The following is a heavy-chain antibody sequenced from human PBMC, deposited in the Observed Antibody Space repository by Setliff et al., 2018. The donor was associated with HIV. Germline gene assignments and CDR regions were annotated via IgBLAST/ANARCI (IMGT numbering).Heavy chain of an antibody. D-gene: IGHD3-10*01. CDR1: GGSFRGSRYY. J-gene: IGHJ4*02. CDR2: MHYGGFF. V-gene: IGHV4-39*01. CDR3: ARPALGIGGGSRFDI. Sequence: KASETLSLTCTVSGGSFRGSRYYWGWIRQPPGKGLEWIGNMHYGGFFWYSPSLKSRVTISVDTSKNQFSLKLSSVTAADTAVYYCARPALGIGGGSRFDIWGQGTRVTVSS.